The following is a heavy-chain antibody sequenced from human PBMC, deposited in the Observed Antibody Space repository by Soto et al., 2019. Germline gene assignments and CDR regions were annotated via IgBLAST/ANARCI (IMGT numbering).Heavy chain of an antibody. J-gene: IGHJ4*02. Sequence: PGGSLRLSCAASGSSFRMYWMHWVRQAPGKGLVWVSLVNYDETTASYADSVKGRFTISRDNVKNTLYLQMNSLRAEDTAVYYCARDAYCISTSCGRDPIDYWGQGTLVTVSS. CDR2: VNYDETTA. CDR1: GSSFRMYW. V-gene: IGHV3-74*01. CDR3: ARDAYCISTSCGRDPIDY. D-gene: IGHD2-2*01.